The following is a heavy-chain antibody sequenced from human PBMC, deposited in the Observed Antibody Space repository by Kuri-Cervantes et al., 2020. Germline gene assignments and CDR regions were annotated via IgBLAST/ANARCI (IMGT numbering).Heavy chain of an antibody. CDR3: AKSGDIVVVPAAPADYFDY. J-gene: IGHJ4*02. V-gene: IGHV3-33*06. CDR2: AWFQGSHE. CDR1: GFTLSNYG. Sequence: GESLKISCVASGFTLSNYGMHWVRQAPGKGLEWVAVAWFQGSHEAYADSVKGRFTISRDNSKDTLYLQMNSLRAEDTAVYYCAKSGDIVVVPAAPADYFDYWGQGTLVTVSS. D-gene: IGHD2-2*01.